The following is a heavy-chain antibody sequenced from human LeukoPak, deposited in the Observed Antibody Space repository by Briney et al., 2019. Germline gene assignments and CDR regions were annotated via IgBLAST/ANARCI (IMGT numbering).Heavy chain of an antibody. CDR1: VYTFRSYS. CDR3: ARNKIAASGINWFDP. CDR2: ISYDGSNK. D-gene: IGHD6-13*01. Sequence: PGGSLRLSCAASVYTFRSYSMHWVRQAPGKGLEWVAVISYDGSNKYYADSVKGRFTISRDNSKNTLYLQMNSPRAEDSAVYYFARNKIAASGINWFDPWGQGTLVTVSS. V-gene: IGHV3-30-3*01. J-gene: IGHJ5*02.